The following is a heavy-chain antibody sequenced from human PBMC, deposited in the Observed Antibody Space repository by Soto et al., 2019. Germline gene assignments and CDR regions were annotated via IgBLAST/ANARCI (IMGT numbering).Heavy chain of an antibody. CDR1: GGSVSSGSYY. D-gene: IGHD2-15*01. Sequence: QVQLQESGPGLVKPSETLSLTSTVSGGSVSSGSYYWSWIRQPPGKGLEWIGYIYYSGSTNYNPSLKTRLTISLDTSKNQFSLKLSSVTAADTAVYYCAKGYCSGGSCYGFDYWGQGTLVTVSS. J-gene: IGHJ4*02. CDR2: IYYSGST. V-gene: IGHV4-61*01. CDR3: AKGYCSGGSCYGFDY.